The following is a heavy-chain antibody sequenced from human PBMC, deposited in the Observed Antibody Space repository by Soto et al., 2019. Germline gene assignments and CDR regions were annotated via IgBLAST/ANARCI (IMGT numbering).Heavy chain of an antibody. J-gene: IGHJ4*02. D-gene: IGHD1-26*01. Sequence: QLQLQESGSGLVQTSQTLSLTCAVSGGSISSGGYSWSWIRQPPGKGMEWIGYIYHSGSTYYNPSLKSRVTISVDRSKNQCSRKLRSVTAADTSVYYCDAWGGLPRYYWCQGTLVTVSS. CDR2: IYHSGST. V-gene: IGHV4-30-2*01. CDR1: GGSISSGGYS. CDR3: DAWGGLPRYY.